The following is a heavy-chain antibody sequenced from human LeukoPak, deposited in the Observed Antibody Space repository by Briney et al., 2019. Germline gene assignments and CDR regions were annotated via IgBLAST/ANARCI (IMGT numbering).Heavy chain of an antibody. CDR2: IYYSETT. V-gene: IGHV4-61*01. CDR3: ARLTYYYDSSGSDL. CDR1: GGSISSGSYY. Sequence: SQTLSLTCTVSGGSISSGSYYWSWIRQPPGKGLEWIGYIYYSETTKYNPSLKSRVTISVDTSKNQFSLKLSSVTAADTAVYYCARLTYYYDSSGSDLWGRGILVTVSS. J-gene: IGHJ2*01. D-gene: IGHD3-22*01.